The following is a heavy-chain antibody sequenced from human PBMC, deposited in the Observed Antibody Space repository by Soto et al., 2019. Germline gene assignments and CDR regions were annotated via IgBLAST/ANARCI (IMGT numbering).Heavy chain of an antibody. J-gene: IGHJ4*02. CDR1: GGSFSGYY. Sequence: QVQLQQWGAGLLKPSETLSLTCAVYGGSFSGYYWSWIRQPPGKGLEWIGEINHSGSTNYNPSLKSRVTISVDTSKNQFSLKLSSVTAADTAVYYCARGLSCSSTSCYRHWGQGTLVTVSS. CDR2: INHSGST. CDR3: ARGLSCSSTSCYRH. D-gene: IGHD2-2*02. V-gene: IGHV4-34*01.